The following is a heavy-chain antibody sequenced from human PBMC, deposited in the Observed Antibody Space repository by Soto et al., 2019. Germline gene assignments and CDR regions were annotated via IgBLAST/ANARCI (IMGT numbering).Heavy chain of an antibody. V-gene: IGHV3-23*01. Sequence: GGSLRLSCGASGFTFSSYAMSWVRQAPGKGLEWVSAISGSGGSTYYADSVKGRFTISRDNSKNTLYLQMNSLRAEDTAVYYCANGRGYSGYDPNDYWGQGTLVTVS. CDR1: GFTFSSYA. CDR3: ANGRGYSGYDPNDY. D-gene: IGHD5-12*01. J-gene: IGHJ4*02. CDR2: ISGSGGST.